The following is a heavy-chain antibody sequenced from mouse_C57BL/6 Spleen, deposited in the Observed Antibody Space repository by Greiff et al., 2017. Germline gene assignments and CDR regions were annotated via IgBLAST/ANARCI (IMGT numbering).Heavy chain of an antibody. D-gene: IGHD2-5*01. CDR1: GYAFSSSW. V-gene: IGHV1-82*01. CDR3: ARSKAYYSNYGDY. J-gene: IGHJ2*01. Sequence: QVQLQQSGPELVKPGASVKISCKASGYAFSSSWMNWVKQRPGKGLEWIGRIYPGDGDTNYNGKFKGKATLTADKSSSTAYMQLSSLTSEDSAVYCCARSKAYYSNYGDYWGQGTTLTVSS. CDR2: IYPGDGDT.